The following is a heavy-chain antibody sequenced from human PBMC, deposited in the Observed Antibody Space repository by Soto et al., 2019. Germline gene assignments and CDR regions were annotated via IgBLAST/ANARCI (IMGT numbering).Heavy chain of an antibody. V-gene: IGHV3-23*01. Sequence: GGSLRLSCAASGFTFSSYAMSWVRQAPGKGLEWVSAITNGGGSTYYADSVKGRFTISRDNSKNTLYLQMSSLRAEDTAVYYCARGYQYYDILTGYYYYYGMDFWGQGTTVTVSS. CDR2: ITNGGGST. D-gene: IGHD3-9*01. J-gene: IGHJ6*02. CDR3: ARGYQYYDILTGYYYYYGMDF. CDR1: GFTFSSYA.